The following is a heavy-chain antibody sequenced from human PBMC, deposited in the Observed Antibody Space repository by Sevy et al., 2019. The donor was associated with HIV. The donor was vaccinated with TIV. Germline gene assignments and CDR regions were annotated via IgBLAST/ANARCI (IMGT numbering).Heavy chain of an antibody. Sequence: ASVKVSCKASGYTFTGYYMHWVRQAPGQGLEWMGRINPNSGGTNYAQKFQGRVNMTRDTSISTAYMELSRLRSDDTDVYYCARGPGTFTFFGVVIIRGGSKWFDSWGQGTLVTVSS. J-gene: IGHJ5*01. V-gene: IGHV1-2*05. CDR2: INPNSGGT. CDR3: ARGPGTFTFFGVVIIRGGSKWFDS. D-gene: IGHD3-3*01. CDR1: GYTFTGYY.